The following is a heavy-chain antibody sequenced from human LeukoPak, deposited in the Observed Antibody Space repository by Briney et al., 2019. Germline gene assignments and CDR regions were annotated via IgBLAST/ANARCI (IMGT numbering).Heavy chain of an antibody. J-gene: IGHJ4*02. CDR1: GGSFSGYY. D-gene: IGHD3-10*01. Sequence: SETLPLTCAVYGGSFSGYYWSWIRQPPGKGLEWIGEINHSGSTNYNPSLKSRVTISVDTSKNQFSLKLSSVTAADTAVYYCARGTMVQGLDYWGQGTLVTVSS. V-gene: IGHV4-34*01. CDR3: ARGTMVQGLDY. CDR2: INHSGST.